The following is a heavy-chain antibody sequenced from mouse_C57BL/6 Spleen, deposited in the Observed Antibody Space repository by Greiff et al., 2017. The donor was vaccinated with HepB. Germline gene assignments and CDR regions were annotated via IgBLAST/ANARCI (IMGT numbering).Heavy chain of an antibody. V-gene: IGHV10-1*01. CDR2: IRSKSNNYAT. CDR3: VRGDYYGSFDY. J-gene: IGHJ2*01. Sequence: EVHLVEPGGGLVQPKGSLKLSCAASGFSFNTYAMNWVRQAPGKGLEWVARIRSKSNNYATYYADSVKDRFTIYRDDSECMLYLQMNNLKTEDTAMYYCVRGDYYGSFDYWGQGTTLTVSS. D-gene: IGHD1-1*01. CDR1: GFSFNTYA.